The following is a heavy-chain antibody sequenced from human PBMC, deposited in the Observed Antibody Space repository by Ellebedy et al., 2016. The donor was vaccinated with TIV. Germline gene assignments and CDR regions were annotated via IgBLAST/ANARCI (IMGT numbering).Heavy chain of an antibody. CDR2: ISSSGSII. CDR1: GFTFSDYY. V-gene: IGHV3-11*04. D-gene: IGHD3-10*01. Sequence: PGGSLRLSCAASGFTFSDYYMSRIRQAPGKGLEWVSYISSSGSIINYADSVKGRFTISRDNAKNSQYLQMNSLRAEDTAVYYCVRDTYYYGSGTYYKGFDYWGQGTLVTVSS. CDR3: VRDTYYYGSGTYYKGFDY. J-gene: IGHJ4*02.